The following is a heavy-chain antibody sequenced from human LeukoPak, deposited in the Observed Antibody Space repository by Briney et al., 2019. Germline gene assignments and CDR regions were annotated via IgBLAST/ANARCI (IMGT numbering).Heavy chain of an antibody. Sequence: GGSLRLSCAASGFTVSSNYMSWVRQAPGKGLEWVSVIYSGGSTYYTDSVKGRFTISRDNSKNTLYLQMNSLRAEDTAVYYCARMSTVATYFDYWGQGTLVTVSS. V-gene: IGHV3-66*02. J-gene: IGHJ4*02. CDR3: ARMSTVATYFDY. D-gene: IGHD4-11*01. CDR2: IYSGGST. CDR1: GFTVSSNY.